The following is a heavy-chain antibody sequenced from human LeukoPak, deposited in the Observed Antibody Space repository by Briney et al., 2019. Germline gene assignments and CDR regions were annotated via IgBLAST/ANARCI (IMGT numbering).Heavy chain of an antibody. CDR1: GFTFDDYA. J-gene: IGHJ4*02. CDR3: AKVGGGWHHPHFDY. V-gene: IGHV3-9*01. CDR2: ISWNSGSI. Sequence: PGRSLRLSCAASGFTFDDYAMHWVRQAPGKGLEWVSGISWNSGSIGYADSVKGRFTISRDNAKNSLYLQMNNLRAEDTALYYCAKVGGGWHHPHFDYWGQGTLVTVSS. D-gene: IGHD6-19*01.